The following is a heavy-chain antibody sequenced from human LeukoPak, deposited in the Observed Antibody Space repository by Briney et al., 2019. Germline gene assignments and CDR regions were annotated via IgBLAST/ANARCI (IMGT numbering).Heavy chain of an antibody. CDR2: IYYSGST. Sequence: PSETLSLTCTVSGGSISSSSYYWGWIRQPPGKGLEWVGSIYYSGSTYYDPSLKSRVTISVDTSKNQFSLKLSSVTAADTAVYYCAPLGRGSYPVDYWGQGTLVTVSS. CDR3: APLGRGSYPVDY. D-gene: IGHD1-26*01. V-gene: IGHV4-39*01. J-gene: IGHJ4*02. CDR1: GGSISSSSYY.